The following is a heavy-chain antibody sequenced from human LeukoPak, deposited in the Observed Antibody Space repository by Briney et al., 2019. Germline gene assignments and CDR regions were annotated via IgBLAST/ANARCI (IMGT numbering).Heavy chain of an antibody. J-gene: IGHJ4*02. Sequence: SETLSLTCTVSGGSISSYYWSWIRQPPGKGLEWIGYIYYSGSTNYNPSLKSRVTISVDTSKNQFSLKLNSVTAADTAVYYCARSYYYDSSGYDYWGQGTLVTVSS. V-gene: IGHV4-59*01. CDR3: ARSYYYDSSGYDY. CDR2: IYYSGST. CDR1: GGSISSYY. D-gene: IGHD3-22*01.